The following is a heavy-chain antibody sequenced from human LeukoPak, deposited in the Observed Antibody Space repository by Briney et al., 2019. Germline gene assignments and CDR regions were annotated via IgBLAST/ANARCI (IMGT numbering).Heavy chain of an antibody. CDR2: ISGSGGST. CDR3: AKDPSSYCSGGSCYLGYYFDY. CDR1: GFMFSNYA. J-gene: IGHJ4*02. V-gene: IGHV3-23*01. D-gene: IGHD2-15*01. Sequence: GGSLRLSCAASGFMFSNYAMTWVRQAPGKGLESISAISGSGGSTYYADSVKGRFTISRDNSKNTLYLQMNSLRAEDTAVYYCAKDPSSYCSGGSCYLGYYFDYWGQGTLVTVSS.